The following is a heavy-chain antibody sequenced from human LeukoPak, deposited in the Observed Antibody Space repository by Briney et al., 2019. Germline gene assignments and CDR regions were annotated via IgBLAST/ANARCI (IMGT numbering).Heavy chain of an antibody. CDR3: ARDSRVWSKNY. J-gene: IGHJ4*02. Sequence: GGSRRLACGASAFSISTEGTTCVSQDPGGWRQWVSAIRGSGGDTYYEDSVRGRFTISRDNSKNMMYLQMNSLRAEDTAVYYCARDSRVWSKNYWGQGTLVTVS. CDR1: AFSISTEG. V-gene: IGHV3-23*01. CDR2: IRGSGGDT. D-gene: IGHD6-19*01.